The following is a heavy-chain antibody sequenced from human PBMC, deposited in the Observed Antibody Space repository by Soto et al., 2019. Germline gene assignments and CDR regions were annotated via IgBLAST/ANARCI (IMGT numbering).Heavy chain of an antibody. CDR2: INPSGGST. Sequence: ASVKVSCKASGYTFTSYYMHWVRQAPGQGLEWMGIINPSGGSTSYAQKFQGRVTMTRDTSTSTVYMELSSLRSEDTAVYYCAREGLHGGYSSIYDRPFDYWGQGTLVTVSS. CDR1: GYTFTSYY. J-gene: IGHJ4*02. D-gene: IGHD3-16*02. CDR3: AREGLHGGYSSIYDRPFDY. V-gene: IGHV1-46*01.